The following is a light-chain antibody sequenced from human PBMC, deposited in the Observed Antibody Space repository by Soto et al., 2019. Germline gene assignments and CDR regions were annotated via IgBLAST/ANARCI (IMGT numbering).Light chain of an antibody. J-gene: IGKJ5*01. CDR3: QQYENLPIT. CDR2: DAS. Sequence: DIQMTQSPSSLSASVGDRFTITCQAYHGISNYLNWYQQKPGKAPKLLIYDASNLETGVPSRFSGSGSGTDFTFTIISLQPEDIATYYCQQYENLPITFGQGTRLEIK. CDR1: HGISNY. V-gene: IGKV1-33*01.